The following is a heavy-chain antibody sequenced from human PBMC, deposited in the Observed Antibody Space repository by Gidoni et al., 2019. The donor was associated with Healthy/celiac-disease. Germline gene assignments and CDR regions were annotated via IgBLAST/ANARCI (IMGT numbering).Heavy chain of an antibody. V-gene: IGHV3-33*01. CDR3: AREGGYSYGFFDY. D-gene: IGHD5-18*01. CDR2: IWYDGSNK. Sequence: QVQLVESGGGVVQPGRSLRISCAASGLAFSSYGMHWVRQAPGKGLGWVAVIWYDGSNKYYADSVKGRFTISRDNSKNTLYLQMNSLRAEDTAVYYCAREGGYSYGFFDYWGQGTLVTVSS. CDR1: GLAFSSYG. J-gene: IGHJ4*02.